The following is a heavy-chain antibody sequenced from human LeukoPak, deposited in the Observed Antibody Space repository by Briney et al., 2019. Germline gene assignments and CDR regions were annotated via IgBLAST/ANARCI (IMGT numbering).Heavy chain of an antibody. V-gene: IGHV3-66*01. D-gene: IGHD1-26*01. J-gene: IGHJ4*02. CDR2: IDSGGST. Sequence: GGSLRLSCADSGFTVSSNYMSWVRRAPGKGLEWVSVIDSGGSTYYADSVKGRSTISRDNSKNTLYLQMNSLRVEDTAVYYCARDRYRQGAMGTNWGQGTLVTVSS. CDR1: GFTVSSNY. CDR3: ARDRYRQGAMGTN.